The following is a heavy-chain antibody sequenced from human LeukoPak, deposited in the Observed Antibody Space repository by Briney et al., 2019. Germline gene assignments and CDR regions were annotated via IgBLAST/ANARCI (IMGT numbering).Heavy chain of an antibody. J-gene: IGHJ4*02. Sequence: GGSLRLSCAASGFTFSRYWMSWVRQAPGKRLEWVANINQDGSEKYYVDSVKGRFTISRDNAKNSLYLQMNSLTAEDTAVYYCTRGSRQLGLWGQGTLVTVSS. CDR2: INQDGSEK. CDR3: TRGSRQLGL. V-gene: IGHV3-7*03. D-gene: IGHD6-13*01. CDR1: GFTFSRYW.